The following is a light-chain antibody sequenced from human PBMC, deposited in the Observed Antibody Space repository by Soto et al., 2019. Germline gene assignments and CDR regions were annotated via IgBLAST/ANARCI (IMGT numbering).Light chain of an antibody. Sequence: EIVLTQSPGTLSLSPGERATLSCRASQSVSSSYLTWYQQKPGQAPRLLIYGASGRATGIPDRFSGSGSGTDFTLTINRLEPEDFAVYYCQQYGSSPPVTFGQGTRLEI. CDR2: GAS. CDR3: QQYGSSPPVT. J-gene: IGKJ5*01. CDR1: QSVSSSY. V-gene: IGKV3-20*01.